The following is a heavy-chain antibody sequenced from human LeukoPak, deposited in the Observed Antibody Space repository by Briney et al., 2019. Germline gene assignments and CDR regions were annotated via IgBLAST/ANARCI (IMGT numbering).Heavy chain of an antibody. V-gene: IGHV4-30-2*01. Sequence: SQTLSLTCAVSGGSISSGSYSWSWIRQPPGKGLEWIGYIYPRGSTYYNPSLKSRVILSLDKSANQFSLNLSSVTAAETAVYCGLRWERPNRGPFLPLYRGQPALVSVSS. D-gene: IGHD5-24*01. CDR1: GGSISSGSYS. CDR3: LRWERPNRGPFLPLY. J-gene: IGHJ4*02. CDR2: IYPRGST.